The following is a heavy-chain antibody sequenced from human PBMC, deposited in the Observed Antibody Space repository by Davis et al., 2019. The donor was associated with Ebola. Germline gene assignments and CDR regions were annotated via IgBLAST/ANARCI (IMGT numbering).Heavy chain of an antibody. D-gene: IGHD2/OR15-2a*01. CDR3: ARQESLYGSSDY. V-gene: IGHV5-51*01. CDR1: GYSFTTYW. CDR2: IYPGDSDT. Sequence: GESLKISCKVSGYSFTTYWIAWVRQVPGKGLEWMGIIYPGDSDTRYSPSFEGQVTISVDRSISTAYLQWSSLKASDIAMYYCARQESLYGSSDYWGQGTLVTVSS. J-gene: IGHJ4*02.